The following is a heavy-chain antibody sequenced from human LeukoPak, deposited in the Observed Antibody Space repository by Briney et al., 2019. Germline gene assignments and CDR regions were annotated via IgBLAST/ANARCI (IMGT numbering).Heavy chain of an antibody. J-gene: IGHJ4*02. Sequence: SETLSLTCAVSGGSFSSGGYSWSWIRQPPGKGLEWIGYIYHSGSTYYNPSLKSRVTISVDRSKNQFSLKLSSVTAADTAVYYCASEYYYDSSGYKWGQGTLVTVSS. CDR2: IYHSGST. CDR3: ASEYYYDSSGYK. D-gene: IGHD3-22*01. V-gene: IGHV4-30-2*01. CDR1: GGSFSSGGYS.